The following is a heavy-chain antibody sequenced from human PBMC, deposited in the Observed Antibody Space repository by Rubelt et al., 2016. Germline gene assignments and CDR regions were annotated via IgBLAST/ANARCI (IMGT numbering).Heavy chain of an antibody. CDR3: ARGYCAGGSCFPFDP. J-gene: IGHJ5*02. Sequence: QLQLQESGPGLVKPSETLSLTCTVSGGSIISSSPYWGWIRQPPGKGLEWIGSMDYSGSTHYNPSLKSRVTISVYTSRNQFSLKLSSVTAAYTAVYYGARGYCAGGSCFPFDPWGQGTLVTVSS. CDR1: GGSIISSSPY. CDR2: MDYSGST. V-gene: IGHV4-39*07. D-gene: IGHD2-15*01.